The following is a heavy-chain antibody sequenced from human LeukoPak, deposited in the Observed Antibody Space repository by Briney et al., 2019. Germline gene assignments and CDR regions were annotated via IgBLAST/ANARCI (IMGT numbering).Heavy chain of an antibody. CDR3: AKDLHYGSADY. V-gene: IGHV3-74*01. CDR2: INSDGTTT. CDR1: GFTFSSYW. Sequence: PGGSLRLSCAASGFTFSSYWMHWVRQAPGKGRVWVSHINSDGTTTNYADSVKGRFTISRDNAKNALYLQMNSLRAEDTAVYYCAKDLHYGSADYWGQGTVVTVSS. J-gene: IGHJ3*01. D-gene: IGHD3-10*01.